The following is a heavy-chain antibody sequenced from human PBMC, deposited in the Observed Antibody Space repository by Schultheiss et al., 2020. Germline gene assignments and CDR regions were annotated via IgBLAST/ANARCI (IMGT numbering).Heavy chain of an antibody. D-gene: IGHD2-15*01. CDR1: GFTFSSYA. J-gene: IGHJ3*02. Sequence: GGSLRLSCAASGFTFSSYAMSWVRQAPGKGLVWVSRINSDGSSTSYADSVKGRFTISRDNAKNTLYLQMNSLRAEDTAVYYCARDIVVVVAATAAFDIWGQGTMVTVS. CDR3: ARDIVVVVAATAAFDI. CDR2: INSDGSST. V-gene: IGHV3-74*01.